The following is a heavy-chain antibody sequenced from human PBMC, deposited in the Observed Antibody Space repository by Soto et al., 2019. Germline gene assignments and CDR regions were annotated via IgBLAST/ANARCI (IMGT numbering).Heavy chain of an antibody. J-gene: IGHJ4*02. CDR1: GGSISSSNW. D-gene: IGHD5-12*01. CDR2: IYHSGST. V-gene: IGHV4-4*02. Sequence: QVQLQESGPGLVKPSGTLSLTCAVSGGSISSSNWWSWVRQPPGKGLEWIGEIYHSGSTNYNPSLKSLVTISVDKSRNQFSLKLGSVTAADTAVYYCGRGGGWIRRGYFDYWGQGTLVTVSS. CDR3: GRGGGWIRRGYFDY.